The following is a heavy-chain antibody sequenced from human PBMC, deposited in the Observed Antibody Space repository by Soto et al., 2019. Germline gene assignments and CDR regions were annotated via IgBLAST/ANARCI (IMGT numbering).Heavy chain of an antibody. CDR3: ARDADGSGSYYNGMDV. J-gene: IGHJ6*02. D-gene: IGHD3-10*01. Sequence: RRLSCAASGFTFSSYAMHWVRQTPGKGLEWVAVISYDGSNKYYADSVKGRFTISRDNSKNTLYLQMNSLRAEDTAVYYCARDADGSGSYYNGMDVWGQGTTVTVSS. CDR2: ISYDGSNK. V-gene: IGHV3-30-3*01. CDR1: GFTFSSYA.